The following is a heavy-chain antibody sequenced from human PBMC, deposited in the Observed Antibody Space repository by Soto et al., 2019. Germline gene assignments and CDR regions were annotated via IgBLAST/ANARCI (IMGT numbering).Heavy chain of an antibody. CDR1: GGTFSSYT. CDR2: IIPILGIA. D-gene: IGHD2-15*01. J-gene: IGHJ3*02. V-gene: IGHV1-69*02. CDR3: RRGPTPWGGVAFEI. Sequence: QVQLVQSGAEVKKPGSSVKVSCKASGGTFSSYTISWVRQAPGQGLEWMGRIIPILGIANYAQKFQGRVTITADKSTSTASWELASRRSEARAVYYCRRGPTPWGGVAFEIWGQGQWSPSLQ.